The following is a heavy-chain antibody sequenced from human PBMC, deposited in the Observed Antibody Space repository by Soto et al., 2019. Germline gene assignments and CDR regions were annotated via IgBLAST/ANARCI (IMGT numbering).Heavy chain of an antibody. CDR2: IYDSVNT. CDR3: ARVDHRGYFAILTDY. J-gene: IGHJ4*02. D-gene: IGHD3-9*01. Sequence: SETLSLTCTVSGDSLSSGGHYWSWIRQHPGKGLEWIGHIYDSVNTYYSPSLRSRVTISADMAKNQFSLNLRCVTAADTAVYYCARVDHRGYFAILTDYWGQGTLVTVSS. CDR1: GDSLSSGGHY. V-gene: IGHV4-31*03.